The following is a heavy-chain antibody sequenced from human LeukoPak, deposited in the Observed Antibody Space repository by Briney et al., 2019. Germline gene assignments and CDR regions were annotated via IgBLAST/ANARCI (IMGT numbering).Heavy chain of an antibody. CDR1: GFTFSSYG. CDR2: IRYDGSNK. Sequence: GGSLRLSCAASGFTFSSYGMHWVRQAPGKGLEWVAFIRYDGSNKYYADSVKGRFTISRDNSKNTLYLQMNSLRAEDTAVYYCVHHCSSTSCPIDYWGQGTLVTVSS. J-gene: IGHJ4*02. D-gene: IGHD2-2*01. CDR3: VHHCSSTSCPIDY. V-gene: IGHV3-30*02.